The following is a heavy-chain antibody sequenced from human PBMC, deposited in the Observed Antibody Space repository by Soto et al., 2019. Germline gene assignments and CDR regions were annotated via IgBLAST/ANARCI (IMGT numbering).Heavy chain of an antibody. Sequence: QVQLEQSGAEVKKPGSSVKVSCKASGGTFRTAAISWVRQAPGQGLEWMGGIMPVFRTPDYAQKFQGRVTITADESTSTAYMELSGLRSDETAVYYCARDNDRPQLGGNYYYILDVWGQGTTITVSS. D-gene: IGHD2-8*01. CDR1: GGTFRTAA. V-gene: IGHV1-69*12. CDR3: ARDNDRPQLGGNYYYILDV. J-gene: IGHJ6*02. CDR2: IMPVFRTP.